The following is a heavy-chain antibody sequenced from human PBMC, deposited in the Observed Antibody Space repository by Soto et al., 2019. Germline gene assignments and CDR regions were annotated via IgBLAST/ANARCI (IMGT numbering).Heavy chain of an antibody. CDR2: ISSGGDIT. CDR3: AKHRNAGGDYVDRAFDY. J-gene: IGHJ4*02. Sequence: PGGSLRLSCAASGFTFSSYAMSWVRQAPGKGLEWVSVISSGGDITYYSDSVKGRFTISRDSSKNTLFLQMNSLRAEDTAVFYCAKHRNAGGDYVDRAFDYWGQGALVTVSS. D-gene: IGHD4-17*01. V-gene: IGHV3-23*01. CDR1: GFTFSSYA.